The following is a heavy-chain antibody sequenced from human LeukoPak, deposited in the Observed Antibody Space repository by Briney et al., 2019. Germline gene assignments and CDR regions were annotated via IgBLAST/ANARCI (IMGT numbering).Heavy chain of an antibody. CDR2: IIPIFGTA. Sequence: SVKVSCRASGGTFSSYAISWVRQAPGQGLEWMGRIIPIFGTANYAQKFQGRVTITTDESTSTAYMELSSLRSEDTAVYYCASGSDSSGFGFDYWGQGTLVTVSS. CDR3: ASGSDSSGFGFDY. V-gene: IGHV1-69*05. J-gene: IGHJ4*02. D-gene: IGHD3-22*01. CDR1: GGTFSSYA.